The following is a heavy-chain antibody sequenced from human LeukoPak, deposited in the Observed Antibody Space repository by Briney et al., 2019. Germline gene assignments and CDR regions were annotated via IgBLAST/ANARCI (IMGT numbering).Heavy chain of an antibody. J-gene: IGHJ6*03. CDR1: GGSISSSNW. CDR2: IYHSGST. D-gene: IGHD3-10*01. Sequence: PSETLSLTCAVSGGSISSSNWWSWVRQPPGKGLEWIGEIYHSGSTNYNPSLKSRVTISVDKSKNQFSLKLSSVTAADAAVYFCAREMYYYGSGSQEYYYYMDVWGKGTTVTVSS. V-gene: IGHV4-4*02. CDR3: AREMYYYGSGSQEYYYYMDV.